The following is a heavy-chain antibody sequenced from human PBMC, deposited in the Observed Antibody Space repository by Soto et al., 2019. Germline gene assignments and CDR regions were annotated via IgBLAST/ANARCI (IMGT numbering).Heavy chain of an antibody. CDR1: GYSFTSYW. J-gene: IGHJ6*02. V-gene: IGHV5-10-1*01. Sequence: GESLKISCNGSGYSFTSYWISWVRQMPGKGLEWMGRIDPSDSYTNYSPSFQGHVTISADKSISTAYLQWSSLKASDTAMYYCARYSAAARPYGMDVWGQGTKVTVYS. CDR3: ARYSAAARPYGMDV. CDR2: IDPSDSYT. D-gene: IGHD1-26*01.